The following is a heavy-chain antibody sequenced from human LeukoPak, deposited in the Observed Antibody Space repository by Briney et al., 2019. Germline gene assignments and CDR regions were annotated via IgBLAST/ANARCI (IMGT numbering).Heavy chain of an antibody. CDR1: GFSFSNYW. CDR2: IKQDGSES. CDR3: AKDSYSKGDY. J-gene: IGHJ4*02. V-gene: IGHV3-7*05. Sequence: GGSLRLSCAASGFSFSNYWMSWDRQAPGKGLEWVANIKQDGSESYYVGSVKGRFTISRDNAKNSLYLQMNSLRAEDTAVYYCAKDSYSKGDYWGQGTLVTVTS. D-gene: IGHD4-11*01.